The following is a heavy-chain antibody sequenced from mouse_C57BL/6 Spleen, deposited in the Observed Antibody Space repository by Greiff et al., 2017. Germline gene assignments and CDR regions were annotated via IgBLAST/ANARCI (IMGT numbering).Heavy chain of an antibody. V-gene: IGHV1-15*01. CDR1: GYTFTDYE. J-gene: IGHJ1*03. Sequence: VQLQQSGAELVRPGASVTLSCKASGYTFTDYEMHWVKQTPVHGLEWIGAIDPETGGTAYNQKFKGKAILTADKSSSTAYMELRSLTSEDSAVYYCTRGGSSSYGYFDVWGTGTTVTVSS. CDR2: IDPETGGT. D-gene: IGHD1-1*01. CDR3: TRGGSSSYGYFDV.